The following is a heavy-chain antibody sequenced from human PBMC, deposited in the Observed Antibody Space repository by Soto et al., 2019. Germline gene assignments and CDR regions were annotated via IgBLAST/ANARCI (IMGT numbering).Heavy chain of an antibody. Sequence: QVHLVESGGGVVQPGRSLRLSCAASGFPLNSYAIDWVRQAPGKGLEWVAVISYDENNKKYADSVKGRFTISKDNSKNTVYLQMNSLIGDDTAVYYCARARDRAWSGEDAFDIWGQGTMVTVFS. V-gene: IGHV3-30-3*01. J-gene: IGHJ3*02. CDR3: ARARDRAWSGEDAFDI. CDR2: ISYDENNK. CDR1: GFPLNSYA. D-gene: IGHD3-10*01.